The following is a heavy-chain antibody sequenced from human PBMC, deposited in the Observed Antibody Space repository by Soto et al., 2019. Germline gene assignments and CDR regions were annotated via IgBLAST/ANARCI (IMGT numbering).Heavy chain of an antibody. D-gene: IGHD3-22*01. CDR2: ISGSGGST. Sequence: GGSLRLSCAASGFTFSSYAMSWVRQAPGKGLEWVSAISGSGGSTYYADSVKGRFTISRDNSKNTLYLQMNSLRAEDTAVYYCAKAHYDSSGYYGGFDYWGQGTLVTVSS. CDR1: GFTFSSYA. CDR3: AKAHYDSSGYYGGFDY. J-gene: IGHJ4*02. V-gene: IGHV3-23*01.